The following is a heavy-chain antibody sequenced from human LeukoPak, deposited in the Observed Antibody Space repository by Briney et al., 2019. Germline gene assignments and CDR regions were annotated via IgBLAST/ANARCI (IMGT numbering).Heavy chain of an antibody. CDR3: ARAEDFLTGYARIYYGMDV. CDR1: GYTFTNFY. CDR2: ISPKGSDT. V-gene: IGHV1-46*01. Sequence: ASVRPSCKATGYTFTNFYMHWVRQAPGQGLEWVGVISPKGSDTTYAQKFKGRVTVTSDTATSTVFMQLSSLRSEDTAVYYCARAEDFLTGYARIYYGMDVWGQGTTVTVSS. J-gene: IGHJ6*02. D-gene: IGHD3-9*01.